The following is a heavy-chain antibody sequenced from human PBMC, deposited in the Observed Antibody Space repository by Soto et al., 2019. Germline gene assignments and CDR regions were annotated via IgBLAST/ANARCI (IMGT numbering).Heavy chain of an antibody. Sequence: GGSLRLSCAASGVHFSTHSMNWVRQAPGKGLEWISDITSSSVTNYAGSVKGRFTISRENAKNSLYLQMNSLRAEDTAVYYCARGGSYYYDSSGYRFDYWGQGTLVTVSS. CDR3: ARGGSYYYDSSGYRFDY. J-gene: IGHJ4*02. D-gene: IGHD3-22*01. V-gene: IGHV3-48*01. CDR1: GVHFSTHS. CDR2: ITSSSVT.